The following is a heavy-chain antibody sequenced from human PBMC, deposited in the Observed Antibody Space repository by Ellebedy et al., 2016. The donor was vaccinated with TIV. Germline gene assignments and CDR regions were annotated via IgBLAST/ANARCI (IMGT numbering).Heavy chain of an antibody. CDR2: FNPYTGGT. V-gene: IGHV1-2*06. J-gene: IGHJ6*02. CDR1: GYTFTGYY. D-gene: IGHD6-13*01. Sequence: ASVKVSCKTSGYTFTGYYLHWVRQAPGQGLEWMGRFNPYTGGTDYAQTFQGRVTMTRDTSISTAYMELSRLRSDDTAVYYCARVRRGSSGMDVWGQGTTVTVSS. CDR3: ARVRRGSSGMDV.